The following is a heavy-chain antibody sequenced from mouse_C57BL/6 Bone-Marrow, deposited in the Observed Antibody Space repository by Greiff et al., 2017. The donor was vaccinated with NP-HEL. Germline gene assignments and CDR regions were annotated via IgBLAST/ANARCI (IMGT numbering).Heavy chain of an antibody. D-gene: IGHD1-1*01. CDR2: INPSSGYT. V-gene: IGHV1-7*01. CDR1: GYTSTSYW. CDR3: ARYYYYGSSWFAY. Sequence: VQLVESGADLAKPGASVKLSCKASGYTSTSYWMHWVKQRPGQGLEWIGYINPSSGYTKYNQKFKDKATLTADKSSSTAYMQLSSLTYADSAVYYCARYYYYGSSWFAYWGQGTLVTVSA. J-gene: IGHJ3*01.